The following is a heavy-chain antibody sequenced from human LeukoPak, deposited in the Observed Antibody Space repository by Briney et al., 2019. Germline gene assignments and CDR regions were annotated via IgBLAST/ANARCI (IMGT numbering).Heavy chain of an antibody. D-gene: IGHD3-22*01. CDR1: GYTFTGYY. J-gene: IGHJ4*02. V-gene: IGHV1-2*02. CDR3: ARGRSYYDSSGYYSD. Sequence: ASVKVSCKASGYTFTGYYMHWVRQAPGQGLEWMGWINPNSGGTNYAQKFQGRVTMTRDTSISTAYMELSRLRSDDTAVYYCARGRSYYDSSGYYSDWGQGTLVTVSS. CDR2: INPNSGGT.